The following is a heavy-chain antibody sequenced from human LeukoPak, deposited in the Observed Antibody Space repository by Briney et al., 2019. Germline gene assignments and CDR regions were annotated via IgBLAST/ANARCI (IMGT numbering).Heavy chain of an antibody. J-gene: IGHJ4*02. CDR1: GYTFISYG. Sequence: AASVKVSCKASGYTFISYGISWVRQAPGQGLERMGWINPNSGGTNYAQKFQGRVTMTRDTSISTAYMELSRLRSDDTAVYYCARGRAGGLLQPIDYWGQGTLVTVSS. D-gene: IGHD1-26*01. V-gene: IGHV1-2*02. CDR2: INPNSGGT. CDR3: ARGRAGGLLQPIDY.